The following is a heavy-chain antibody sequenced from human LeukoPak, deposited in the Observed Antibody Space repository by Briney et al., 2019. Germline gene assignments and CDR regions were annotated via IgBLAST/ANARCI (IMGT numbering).Heavy chain of an antibody. V-gene: IGHV1-18*01. CDR2: ISAYNGNT. J-gene: IGHJ6*03. CDR1: GYTFTSYG. Sequence: ASVKVSCKASGYTFTSYGISWVRQAPGQGLEWMGWISAYNGNTNYAQKLQGRVTMTTDTSTSTAYMELRSLRSDDTAVYYCARCIAAAGDPGYYYYMDVWGKGTTVTISS. CDR3: ARCIAAAGDPGYYYYMDV. D-gene: IGHD6-13*01.